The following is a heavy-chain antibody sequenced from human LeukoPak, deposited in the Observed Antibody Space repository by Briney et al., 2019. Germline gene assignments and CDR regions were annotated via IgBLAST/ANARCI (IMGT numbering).Heavy chain of an antibody. J-gene: IGHJ6*03. D-gene: IGHD3-22*01. Sequence: GGSLRLSCAASGFTFSDHYMEWVRQAPGKGLEWVGRSRNKANSYTTEYAASVKGRFTISRDDSKNSLYLQMNSLRTEDTAVYYCARDLHWLGYYMDVWGKGTTVTVSS. CDR2: SRNKANSYTT. CDR3: ARDLHWLGYYMDV. CDR1: GFTFSDHY. V-gene: IGHV3-72*01.